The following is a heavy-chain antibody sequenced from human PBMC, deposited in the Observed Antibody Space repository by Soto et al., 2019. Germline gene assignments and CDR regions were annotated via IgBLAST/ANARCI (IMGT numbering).Heavy chain of an antibody. J-gene: IGHJ4*02. CDR2: IYYSGST. CDR1: GGSISSYY. CDR3: ASSHYDFWSGPFDY. D-gene: IGHD3-3*01. Sequence: SETLSLTCTVSGGSISSYYWSWIRQPPGKGLEWIGYIYYSGSTNYNPSLKSRVTISVDTSKNQFSLKLSSVTAADTAVYYCASSHYDFWSGPFDYWGQGTLVTVSS. V-gene: IGHV4-59*01.